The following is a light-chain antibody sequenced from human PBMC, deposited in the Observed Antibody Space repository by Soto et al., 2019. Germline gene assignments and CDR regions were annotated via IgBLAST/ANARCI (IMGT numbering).Light chain of an antibody. J-gene: IGLJ1*01. CDR2: DVS. Sequence: QSVLTQPASVSGSPGQSIAISCTGTSSDVGGYDYVSWYQQHPGKAPKLMISDVSNRPSGVSNRFSGSKSGNTASLTISGLQAEDEADYYCSSYTSSSTHLFGTGPKFTVL. V-gene: IGLV2-14*01. CDR3: SSYTSSSTHL. CDR1: SSDVGGYDY.